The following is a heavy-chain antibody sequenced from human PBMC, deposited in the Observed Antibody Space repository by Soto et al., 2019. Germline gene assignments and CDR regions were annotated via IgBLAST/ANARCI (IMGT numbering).Heavy chain of an antibody. J-gene: IGHJ4*02. CDR2: IYTSGST. Sequence: SETLSLTCTVSGGSISSYYWSWIRQPAGKGLEWIGRIYTSGSTNYNPSLKSRVTMSVDTSKNQSPLKLSSVTAADTAVYYCAGAPGIAAAGTLDYWGQGTLVTVSS. D-gene: IGHD6-13*01. CDR1: GGSISSYY. V-gene: IGHV4-4*07. CDR3: AGAPGIAAAGTLDY.